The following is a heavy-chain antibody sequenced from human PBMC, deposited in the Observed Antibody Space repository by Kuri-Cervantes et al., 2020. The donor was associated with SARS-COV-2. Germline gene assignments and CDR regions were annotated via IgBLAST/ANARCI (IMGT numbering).Heavy chain of an antibody. CDR1: GFTFSDYY. V-gene: IGHV3-11*04. CDR2: ISSSGSTI. D-gene: IGHD1-7*01. Sequence: GESLMISCAASGFTFSDYYMRWIRQAPGKGLEWVSYISSSGSTIYYADSVKGRFTISRDNSKNTLYLQMNSLRAEDTAVYYCAKASNYVGGYSDYWGQGTLVTVSS. CDR3: AKASNYVGGYSDY. J-gene: IGHJ4*02.